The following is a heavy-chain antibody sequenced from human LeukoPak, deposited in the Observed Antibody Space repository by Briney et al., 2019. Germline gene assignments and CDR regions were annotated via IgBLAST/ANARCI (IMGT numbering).Heavy chain of an antibody. J-gene: IGHJ4*02. CDR3: ALVPDY. CDR2: FYTSGST. CDR1: GGSISSYY. Sequence: PSETLSLTCAVSGGSISSYYWSWIRQPAGKGLEWIGRFYTSGSTNYNPSLKSRVTISVDTSKNQFSLKLSSVTAADTAVYYCALVPDYWGQGTLVTVSS. D-gene: IGHD3-10*01. V-gene: IGHV4-4*07.